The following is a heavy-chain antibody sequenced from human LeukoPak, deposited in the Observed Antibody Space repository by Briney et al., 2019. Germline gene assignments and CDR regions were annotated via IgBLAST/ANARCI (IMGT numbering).Heavy chain of an antibody. V-gene: IGHV1-2*06. D-gene: IGHD3-3*01. Sequence: GASVKVSCKASGYTFTGYYMHWVRQAPGQGLEWMGRISPNSGGTNYAQKFQGRVTMTRDTSISTAYMELSRLRSDDTAVYYCATDQRFLEWLFNYWGQGTLVTVSS. CDR2: ISPNSGGT. CDR3: ATDQRFLEWLFNY. CDR1: GYTFTGYY. J-gene: IGHJ4*02.